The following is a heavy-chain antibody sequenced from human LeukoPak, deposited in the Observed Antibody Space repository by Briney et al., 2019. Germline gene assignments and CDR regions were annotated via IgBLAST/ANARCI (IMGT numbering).Heavy chain of an antibody. CDR2: INHSGST. V-gene: IGHV4-34*01. D-gene: IGHD3-22*01. CDR1: GGSFSGYY. Sequence: SETLSLTCAVYGGSFSGYYWSWIRQPPGKGLEWIGEINHSGSTSYNPSLKSRVTISVDTSKNQFSLKLSSVTAADTAVYYCARLPGFYYYDSSGYYYVYYYYGMDVWGQGTTVTVSS. J-gene: IGHJ6*02. CDR3: ARLPGFYYYDSSGYYYVYYYYGMDV.